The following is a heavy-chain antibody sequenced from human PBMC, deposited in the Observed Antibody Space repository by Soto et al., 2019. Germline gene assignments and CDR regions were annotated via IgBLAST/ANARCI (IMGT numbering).Heavy chain of an antibody. D-gene: IGHD3-22*01. CDR1: GGSISSSNW. CDR2: IYHSGST. V-gene: IGHV4-4*02. Sequence: QVQLQESGPGLVKPSGTLSLTCAVSGGSISSSNWWSWVRQPPGKGLEWIGEIYHSGSTNYNPSLKSRVTIAVDKSKNQFSLKLSSVTAADTSVYYCARRYYDSSGYYPPDYWGQGTLVTVSS. CDR3: ARRYYDSSGYYPPDY. J-gene: IGHJ4*02.